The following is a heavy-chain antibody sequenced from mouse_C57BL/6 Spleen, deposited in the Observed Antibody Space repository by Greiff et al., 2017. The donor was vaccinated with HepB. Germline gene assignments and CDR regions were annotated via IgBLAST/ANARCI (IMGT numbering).Heavy chain of an antibody. CDR2: IYPRDGST. D-gene: IGHD1-1*01. V-gene: IGHV1-85*01. CDR1: GYTFTSYD. CDR3: ARQDTVVAKPFAY. J-gene: IGHJ3*01. Sequence: VQLQQSGPELVKPGASVKLSCKASGYTFTSYDINWVKQRPGQGLEWIGWIYPRDGSTKYNEKFKGKATLTVDTSSSTAYMELHSLTSEDSAVYFLARQDTVVAKPFAYWGQGTLVTVSA.